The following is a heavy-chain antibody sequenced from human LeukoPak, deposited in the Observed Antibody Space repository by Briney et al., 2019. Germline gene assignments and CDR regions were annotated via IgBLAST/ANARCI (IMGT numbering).Heavy chain of an antibody. CDR2: INPNSGGT. CDR1: GYTFTGYY. CDR3: ARGLISTTSWDFDY. D-gene: IGHD2-2*01. J-gene: IGHJ4*02. V-gene: IGHV1-2*02. Sequence: ASVKVSCKASGYTFTGYYMHWVRQAPGQGLEWMGWINPNSGGTNYAQKFQGRVTMTRDTSISTAYMELSRLRSDDTAVYYCARGLISTTSWDFDYWGQGTLVTVSS.